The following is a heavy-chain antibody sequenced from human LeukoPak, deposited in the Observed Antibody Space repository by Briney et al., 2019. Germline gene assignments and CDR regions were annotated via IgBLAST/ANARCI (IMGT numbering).Heavy chain of an antibody. CDR3: AELGITMIGGV. J-gene: IGHJ6*04. D-gene: IGHD3-10*02. CDR1: GFTFSSYE. Sequence: GGSLSLSCAASGFTFSSYEMYWVRLAPGKGLEWVSYISSSGSTRYYADSVKGRFTISRDNAKNSLYLQMNSLRAEDTAVYYCAELGITMIGGVWGKGTTVTISS. CDR2: ISSSGSTR. V-gene: IGHV3-48*03.